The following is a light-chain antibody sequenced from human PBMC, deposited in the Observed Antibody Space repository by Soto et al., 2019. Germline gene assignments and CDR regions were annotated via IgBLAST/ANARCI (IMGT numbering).Light chain of an antibody. J-gene: IGLJ2*01. CDR1: SSDVGGYNY. CDR2: EVS. Sequence: QSALTQPASVSGSPGQSITISCTGTSSDVGGYNYVSWYQQHPGKAPKLIIYEVSNRPSGVSNRFSGSKSGNTASLTISGLQAEDEGDYYCSSYTSSSTPVVFGGGTKLTVL. V-gene: IGLV2-14*01. CDR3: SSYTSSSTPVV.